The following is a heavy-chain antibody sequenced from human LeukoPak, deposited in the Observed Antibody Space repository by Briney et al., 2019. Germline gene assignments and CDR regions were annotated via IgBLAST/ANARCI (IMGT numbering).Heavy chain of an antibody. CDR3: ARYYYNGSGYSSSDY. J-gene: IGHJ4*02. V-gene: IGHV4-39*01. D-gene: IGHD3-22*01. CDR2: IYYSGST. CDR1: GGSISSSSYY. Sequence: SETLSLTCTVSGGSISSSSYYWGWIRQPPGKGLEWIGSIYYSGSTYYNPSLKSRVTISVDTSKNQFSLKLSSVSAADTGVYYCARYYYNGSGYSSSDYWGQGTLVTVSS.